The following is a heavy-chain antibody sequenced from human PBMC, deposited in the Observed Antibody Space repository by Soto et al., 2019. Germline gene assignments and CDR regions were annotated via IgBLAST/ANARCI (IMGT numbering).Heavy chain of an antibody. CDR3: ARARLRAVYAFDI. CDR1: GGSVSSGAYY. V-gene: IGHV4-31*03. Sequence: LSLTCTVSGGSVSSGAYYWTWIRQRPGKGLEWIGYIYYSGSTYYSPSLKSRLSISLDTSKNQFALRLSSVTAADTAMYYCARARLRAVYAFDIWGQGTMVTVSS. CDR2: IYYSGST. J-gene: IGHJ3*02. D-gene: IGHD5-12*01.